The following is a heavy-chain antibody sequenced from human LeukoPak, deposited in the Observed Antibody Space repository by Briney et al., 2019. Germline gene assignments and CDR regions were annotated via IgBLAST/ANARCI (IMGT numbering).Heavy chain of an antibody. V-gene: IGHV3-21*01. CDR3: ARDIEAAGLFLDY. J-gene: IGHJ4*02. D-gene: IGHD6-13*01. CDR1: GFTFRNYS. Sequence: GGSLRLSWAASGFTFRNYSLNWVRQAPGKGLEWVSSISTSDNYIYYADSVKGRFTISRDNARNSLYLQMNSLGAEDTAVYYCARDIEAAGLFLDYWGQGTLVTVSS. CDR2: ISTSDNYI.